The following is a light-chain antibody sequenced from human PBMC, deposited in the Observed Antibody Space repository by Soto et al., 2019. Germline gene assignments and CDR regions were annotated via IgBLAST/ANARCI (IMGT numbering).Light chain of an antibody. CDR2: AAS. J-gene: IGKJ1*01. V-gene: IGKV1-5*01. CDR1: QNINTY. CDR3: QQYNSYSRT. Sequence: DIRMTHSASSLSATVRYSVTITFLASQNINTYLSWYQQKPGKAPNLLIYAASSLHSGVPSRFSGSGSGTEFTLTISILQPDDFATYYCQQYNSYSRTFGQGTKVDIK.